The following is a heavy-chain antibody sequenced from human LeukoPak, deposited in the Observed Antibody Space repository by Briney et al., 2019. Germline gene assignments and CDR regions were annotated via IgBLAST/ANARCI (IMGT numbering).Heavy chain of an antibody. V-gene: IGHV3-7*01. CDR2: IKQDGSEK. D-gene: IGHD5-12*01. J-gene: IGHJ4*02. Sequence: GESLRLSCAASGFTFSSYWMSWVRQAPGKVLEWVANIKQDGSEKYYVDSVKGRFTISRDNAKNSLYLQMNSLRAEDTALYYCARCVMGNSGYDLDYWGQGTLVTVSS. CDR3: ARCVMGNSGYDLDY. CDR1: GFTFSSYW.